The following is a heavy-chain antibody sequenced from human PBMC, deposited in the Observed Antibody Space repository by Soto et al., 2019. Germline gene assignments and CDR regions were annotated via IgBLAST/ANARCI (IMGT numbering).Heavy chain of an antibody. J-gene: IGHJ4*02. D-gene: IGHD3-10*01. CDR1: GFTLSSYA. V-gene: IGHV3-30-3*01. CDR2: ISKGGSNL. CDR3: AREVEYPSAFGISSSFDY. Sequence: QGQLEESGGGVVQPGRSLRLSCAASGFTLSSYAIHWVRQAPGKGLEWVTVISKGGSNLYFADPVKGRFTISRDNSKNTLYLQMNSLRSEDTAVYYCAREVEYPSAFGISSSFDYWGQGTLVTVSS.